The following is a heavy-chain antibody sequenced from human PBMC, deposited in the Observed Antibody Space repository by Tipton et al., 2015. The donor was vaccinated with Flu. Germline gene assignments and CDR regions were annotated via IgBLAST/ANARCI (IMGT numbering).Heavy chain of an antibody. CDR1: GGSFSGYY. CDR2: INHSGST. J-gene: IGHJ4*02. V-gene: IGHV4-34*01. D-gene: IGHD2-2*01. Sequence: TLSLTCAVYGGSFSGYYWSWIRQPPGKGLEWIGEINHSGSTNYNPSLKSRVTISVDTSKNQFSLKLSSVTAADTAVYYCARDPSLGMPEYFDSWGQGTMVTASS. CDR3: ARDPSLGMPEYFDS.